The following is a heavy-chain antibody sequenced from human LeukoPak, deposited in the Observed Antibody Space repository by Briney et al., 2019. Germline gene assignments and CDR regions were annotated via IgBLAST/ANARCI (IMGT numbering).Heavy chain of an antibody. V-gene: IGHV3-23*01. CDR1: GFTFSTYE. D-gene: IGHD6-19*01. Sequence: PGGSLRLSCAASGFTFSTYEMHWVRQAPGKGLEWVSAISGSGGSTYYADSVKGRFTISRDNSKNTLYLQMNSLRAEDTAVYYCAKGLGYSSGWYNIDYWGQGTLVTVSS. CDR3: AKGLGYSSGWYNIDY. CDR2: ISGSGGST. J-gene: IGHJ4*02.